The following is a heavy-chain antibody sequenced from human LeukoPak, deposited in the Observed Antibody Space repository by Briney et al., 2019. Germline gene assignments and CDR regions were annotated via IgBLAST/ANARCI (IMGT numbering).Heavy chain of an antibody. V-gene: IGHV4-30-4*01. CDR2: IYYSGST. CDR1: GGSISSGDYY. J-gene: IGHJ4*02. D-gene: IGHD2-2*01. CDR3: ARAVHESSTLDY. Sequence: SQTQSLTCTVSGGSISSGDYYWSWIRQPPGKGLEWIGYIYYSGSTYYNPSLKSRVTISVDTSKNQFSLKLSSVTAADTAVYYCARAVHESSTLDYWGQGTLVTVSS.